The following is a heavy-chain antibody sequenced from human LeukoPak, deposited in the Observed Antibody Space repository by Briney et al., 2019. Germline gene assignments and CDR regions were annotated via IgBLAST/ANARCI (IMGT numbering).Heavy chain of an antibody. Sequence: GGSLRLSCAASGFTFSSYGMHWVRQAPGKGLEWVAFIRYDGSNRYYADSVKGRFTISRDNAKNSLYLQMNSLRAEDTALYYCAREGGVYSYGAKTWVFDYWGQGTLVTVSS. D-gene: IGHD5-18*01. J-gene: IGHJ4*02. CDR2: IRYDGSNR. V-gene: IGHV3-30*02. CDR3: AREGGVYSYGAKTWVFDY. CDR1: GFTFSSYG.